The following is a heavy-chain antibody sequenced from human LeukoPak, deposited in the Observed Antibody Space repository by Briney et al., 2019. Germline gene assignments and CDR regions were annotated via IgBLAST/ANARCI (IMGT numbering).Heavy chain of an antibody. Sequence: KPSETLSLACAVYGGSFSGYYWSWIRQPPGKGLEWIGEINHSGSTNYNPSLKSRVTISVDTSKNQFSLKLSFVTAADTAVYYCARGVEYRYYYDSSGYPDAFDIWGQGTMVTVSS. D-gene: IGHD3-22*01. V-gene: IGHV4-34*01. CDR1: GGSFSGYY. J-gene: IGHJ3*02. CDR2: INHSGST. CDR3: ARGVEYRYYYDSSGYPDAFDI.